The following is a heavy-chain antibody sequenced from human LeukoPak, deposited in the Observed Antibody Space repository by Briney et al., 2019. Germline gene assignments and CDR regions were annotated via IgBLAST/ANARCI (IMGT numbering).Heavy chain of an antibody. D-gene: IGHD2-2*02. CDR1: GGSFSGYY. J-gene: IGHJ4*02. CDR2: INHSVST. V-gene: IGHV4-34*01. CDR3: ASMLPATAIHFDY. Sequence: SETLSLTCAVYGGSFSGYYWSWIRQPPGKGLEWIGEINHSVSTNYNPSLKSRVTISVDTSKNQFSLKLSSVTAADTAVYYCASMLPATAIHFDYWGQGTLVTVSS.